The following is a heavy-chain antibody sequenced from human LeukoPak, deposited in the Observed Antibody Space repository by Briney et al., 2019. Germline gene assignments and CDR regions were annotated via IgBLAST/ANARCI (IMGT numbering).Heavy chain of an antibody. CDR2: IWYDGSNK. CDR3: ARAGYCSSTSCPRIDY. V-gene: IGHV3-33*01. Sequence: PGRSLRLSCAASGFTFSSYGMHWVRQAPGKGLEWVAVIWYDGSNKYYADSVKGRFTISRDNSKNTLYLQMNSLRAEDTAVYYCARAGYCSSTSCPRIDYWGQGTLVTVSS. D-gene: IGHD2-2*01. J-gene: IGHJ4*02. CDR1: GFTFSSYG.